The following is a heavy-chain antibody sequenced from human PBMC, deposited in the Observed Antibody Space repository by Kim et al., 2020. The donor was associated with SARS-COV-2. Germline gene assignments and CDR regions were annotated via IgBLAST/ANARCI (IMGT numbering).Heavy chain of an antibody. CDR1: GFTLSDYY. J-gene: IGHJ6*02. V-gene: IGHV3-11*06. D-gene: IGHD3-16*01. CDR3: APNLFGIVLINYPGHHGLDV. Sequence: GGSLRLSCAASGFTLSDYYMSWVRQAPGKGLEWVSYISSVNTYTLYADSVKGRFTISRDNARNSLYLQMNSLRAEDTAVYYCAPNLFGIVLINYPGHHGLDVWGQGTTVTVSS. CDR2: ISSVNTYT.